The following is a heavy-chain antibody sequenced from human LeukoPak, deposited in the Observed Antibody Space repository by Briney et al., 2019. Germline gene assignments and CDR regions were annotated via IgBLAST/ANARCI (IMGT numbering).Heavy chain of an antibody. CDR3: ARDRSNFYGSGSYYKPLDY. J-gene: IGHJ4*02. D-gene: IGHD3-10*01. CDR1: GGSISSSNW. Sequence: PSGTLSLTCAVSGGSISSSNWWSWVRQPPGKGLEWIGEIYHSGSTNYNPSLKSRVTISVDTSKNQFSLKLSSVTAADTAVYYCARDRSNFYGSGSYYKPLDYWGQGTLVTVSS. V-gene: IGHV4-4*02. CDR2: IYHSGST.